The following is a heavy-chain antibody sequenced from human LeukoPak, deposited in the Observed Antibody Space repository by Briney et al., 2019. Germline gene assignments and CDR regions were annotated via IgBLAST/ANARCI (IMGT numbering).Heavy chain of an antibody. CDR3: AKDARPVSYHWFDP. V-gene: IGHV3-30*02. Sequence: GGSLRLSCAASGFTFSSYGMHWVRQAPGKGLEWVAFIRYDGSNKYYADSVKGRFTISRDNSKNTLYLQMNSLRAEDTAVYYCAKDARPVSYHWFDPWGQGTLVTVSS. J-gene: IGHJ5*02. CDR2: IRYDGSNK. D-gene: IGHD2-2*01. CDR1: GFTFSSYG.